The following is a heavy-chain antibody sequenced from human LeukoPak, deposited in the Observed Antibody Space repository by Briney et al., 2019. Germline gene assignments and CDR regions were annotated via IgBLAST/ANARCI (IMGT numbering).Heavy chain of an antibody. CDR2: ISGSGDGT. CDR1: GFTFSSYA. Sequence: GGSLRLSCAASGFTFSSYAMTWVRQAPGKGLEWVSGISGSGDGTYYANSVKGRFTISRDNSKNTLYLQMNSLRAEDTAVYYCAKRREFAFDIWGQGTMVTVCS. V-gene: IGHV3-23*01. J-gene: IGHJ3*02. CDR3: AKRREFAFDI.